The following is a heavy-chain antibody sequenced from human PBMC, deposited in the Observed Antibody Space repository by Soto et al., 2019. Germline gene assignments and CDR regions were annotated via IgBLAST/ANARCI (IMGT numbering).Heavy chain of an antibody. CDR1: GGSFSGYY. D-gene: IGHD3-3*01. Sequence: SETLSLTCAVYGGSFSGYYWSWIRQPPGKGLEWIGEINHSGSTNYNPSLKSRVTISVDTSKNQFSLKLSSVTAADTAVYYCARAPKARRITIFGAPLDYFDYWGQGTLVNVSS. V-gene: IGHV4-34*01. CDR3: ARAPKARRITIFGAPLDYFDY. J-gene: IGHJ4*02. CDR2: INHSGST.